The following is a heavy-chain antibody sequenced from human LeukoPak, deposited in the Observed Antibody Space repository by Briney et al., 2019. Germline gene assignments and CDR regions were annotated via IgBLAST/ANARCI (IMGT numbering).Heavy chain of an antibody. V-gene: IGHV1-18*01. CDR3: VRGLFHDRSGYPLDY. J-gene: IGHJ4*02. CDR1: GYTFISYG. CDR2: ISAYNSNT. Sequence: ASVKVSCKASGYTFISYGISWVRQAPGQGLEWMGWISAYNSNTNYAQKLQGRVSMTTDTSTSTAYMDLRSLRSDDTAVYYCVRGLFHDRSGYPLDYWGQGTLVTVSS. D-gene: IGHD3-22*01.